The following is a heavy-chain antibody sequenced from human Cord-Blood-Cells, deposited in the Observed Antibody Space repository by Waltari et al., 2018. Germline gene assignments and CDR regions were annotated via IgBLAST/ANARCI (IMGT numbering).Heavy chain of an antibody. J-gene: IGHJ6*03. CDR1: GYTFTSYA. V-gene: IGHV7-4-1*02. D-gene: IGHD2-2*01. Sequence: QVQLVQSGSELKKPGASVKVSCKASGYTFTSYAMNWVRQAPGQGLGWMGWINTNTGNPTYAHGFTGRFVFSLDTSVSTAYLQISSLKAEDTAVYYCAREYCSSTSCYYYYYYYMDVWGKGTTVTVSS. CDR2: INTNTGNP. CDR3: AREYCSSTSCYYYYYYYMDV.